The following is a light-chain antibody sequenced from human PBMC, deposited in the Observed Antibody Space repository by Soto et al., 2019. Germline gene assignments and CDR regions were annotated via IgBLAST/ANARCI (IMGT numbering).Light chain of an antibody. J-gene: IGKJ1*01. Sequence: DIQMTQSPSSLSASVGDRVTITCRARQSISSYLNWYQQKPGKAPKLLIYAASSLQSWVPSRFSGSGSGTDFTLTISSLQPEDFATYYCQQSYSTPWTFGQGTKVEIK. CDR1: QSISSY. CDR3: QQSYSTPWT. CDR2: AAS. V-gene: IGKV1-39*01.